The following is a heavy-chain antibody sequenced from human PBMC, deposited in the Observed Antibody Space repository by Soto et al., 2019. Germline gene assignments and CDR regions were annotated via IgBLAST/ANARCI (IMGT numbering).Heavy chain of an antibody. J-gene: IGHJ5*02. CDR1: GYTFTSYD. CDR2: MNPNSGNT. Sequence: QVQLVQSGAEVKKPGASVKVSCKASGYTFTSYDINWVRQATGQGLEWMGWMNPNSGNTGYAQKFQGRVTMTRNTSISTAYMELSSLRSEDTAVYYCARGRWYDDSSGYRNWFDPWGQGTLVTVSS. V-gene: IGHV1-8*01. D-gene: IGHD3-22*01. CDR3: ARGRWYDDSSGYRNWFDP.